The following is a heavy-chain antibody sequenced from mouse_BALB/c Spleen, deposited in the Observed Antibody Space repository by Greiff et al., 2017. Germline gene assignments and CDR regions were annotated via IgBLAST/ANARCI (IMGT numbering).Heavy chain of an antibody. J-gene: IGHJ2*01. CDR2: ISSGSSTI. CDR1: GFTFSSFG. D-gene: IGHD1-2*01. V-gene: IGHV5-17*02. CDR3: ARSRPKNDYFDY. Sequence: EVKLVESGGGLVQPGGSRKLSCAASGFTFSSFGMHWVRQAPEKGLEWVAYISSGSSTIYYADTVKGRFTISRDNPKNTLFLQMTSLRSEDTAMYYCARSRPKNDYFDYWGQGTTLTVSA.